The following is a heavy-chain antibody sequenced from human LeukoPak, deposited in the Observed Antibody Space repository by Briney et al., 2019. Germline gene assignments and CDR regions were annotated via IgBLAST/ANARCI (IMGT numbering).Heavy chain of an antibody. J-gene: IGHJ6*02. CDR3: EAVPRGYCSSTSCHNENYYGMDV. D-gene: IGHD2-2*02. CDR2: TLVCRGNT. Sequence: ASVKVSCKASGFTFTSSAMQGVRQARGQRLEWIGWTLVCRGNTNYAQKFQERVTITRDMSTSTAYMELSSMRSEDTAVYYCEAVPRGYCSSTSCHNENYYGMDVWGQGTTVTVSS. V-gene: IGHV1-58*02. CDR1: GFTFTSSA.